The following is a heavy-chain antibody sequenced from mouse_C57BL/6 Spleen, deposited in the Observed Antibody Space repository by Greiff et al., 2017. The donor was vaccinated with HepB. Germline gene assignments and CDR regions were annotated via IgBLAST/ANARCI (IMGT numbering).Heavy chain of an antibody. J-gene: IGHJ3*01. CDR2: ISYDGSN. CDR1: GYSITSGYY. V-gene: IGHV3-6*01. D-gene: IGHD1-1*01. Sequence: EVQLVESGPGLVKPSQSLSLTCSVTGYSITSGYYWNWIRQFPGNKLEWMGYISYDGSNNYNPSLKNRISITRDTSKNQVFLKLNSVTTEDTATYYCARDDCGSIRFAYWGQGTLVTVSA. CDR3: ARDDCGSIRFAY.